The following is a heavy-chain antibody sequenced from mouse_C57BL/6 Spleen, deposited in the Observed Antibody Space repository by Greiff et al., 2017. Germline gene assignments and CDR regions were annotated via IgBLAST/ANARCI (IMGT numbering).Heavy chain of an antibody. V-gene: IGHV1-18*01. Sequence: VQLQQSGPELVKPGASVKIPCKASGYTFTDYNMDWVKQSHGKSLEWIGDINPNNGGTIYNQKFKGKATLTVDKSSSTTYMELRSLTSEDTAVYYCARSDYYSKPRYWYFDVWGTGTTVTVAS. D-gene: IGHD2-5*01. CDR3: ARSDYYSKPRYWYFDV. CDR1: GYTFTDYN. CDR2: INPNNGGT. J-gene: IGHJ1*03.